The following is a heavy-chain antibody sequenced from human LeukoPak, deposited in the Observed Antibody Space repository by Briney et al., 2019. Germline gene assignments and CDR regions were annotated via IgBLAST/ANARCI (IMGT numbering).Heavy chain of an antibody. Sequence: ASVKVSCKASGYTFTSYGISWVRQAPGQGLEWMGWISAYNDNTNYAQKLQGRVTMTTDTPTSTAYMELRSPRSDDTAVYYCARVHYDILTGYSYFDYWGQGTLVTVSS. CDR2: ISAYNDNT. J-gene: IGHJ4*02. CDR1: GYTFTSYG. CDR3: ARVHYDILTGYSYFDY. D-gene: IGHD3-9*01. V-gene: IGHV1-18*01.